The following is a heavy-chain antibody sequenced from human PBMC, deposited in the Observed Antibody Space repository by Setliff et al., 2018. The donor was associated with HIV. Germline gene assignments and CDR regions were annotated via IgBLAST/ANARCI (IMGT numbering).Heavy chain of an antibody. Sequence: PSETLSLTCTVSGGSISSSSYYWGWIRQPPGKGLEWIGSIYYSGSTYYNPSLKIRVTISVDTSTNQFSLKLSSVTAADTAMYFCARESPDGLDYWGQVTLVTVSS. D-gene: IGHD2-8*01. CDR2: IYYSGST. CDR3: ARESPDGLDY. V-gene: IGHV4-39*02. J-gene: IGHJ4*02. CDR1: GGSISSSSYY.